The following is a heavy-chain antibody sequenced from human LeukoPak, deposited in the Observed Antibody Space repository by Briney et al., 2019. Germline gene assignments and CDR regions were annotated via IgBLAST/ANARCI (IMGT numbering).Heavy chain of an antibody. J-gene: IGHJ6*03. D-gene: IGHD1-26*01. CDR3: AKREVYYYYMDV. V-gene: IGHV3-23*01. CDR2: ISGSGGST. CDR1: GFTFSSYA. Sequence: PGGSLGLSCAAPGFTFSSYAMSWVRQAPGKGLEWVSAISGSGGSTYYADSVKGRFTISRDNSKNTLYLQMNSLRAEDTAVYYCAKREVYYYYMDVWGKGTTVTVSS.